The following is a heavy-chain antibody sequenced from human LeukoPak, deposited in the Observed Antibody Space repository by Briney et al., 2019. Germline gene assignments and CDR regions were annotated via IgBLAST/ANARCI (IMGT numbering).Heavy chain of an antibody. V-gene: IGHV5-51*01. D-gene: IGHD5-12*01. CDR2: IYPGDSDT. CDR1: GYRFTSYW. J-gene: IGHJ4*02. Sequence: GESLKISCKGSGYRFTSYWIGWVREMPGKGLQWMGIIYPGDSDTRYGPSFQGQDTISADKPINTAYLQWSSLKASDTAMYYCARPGFGGYAWHFDYWGQGTLVTVSS. CDR3: ARPGFGGYAWHFDY.